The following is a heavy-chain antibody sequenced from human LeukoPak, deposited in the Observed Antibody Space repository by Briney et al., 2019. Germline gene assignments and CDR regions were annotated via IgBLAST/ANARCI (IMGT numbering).Heavy chain of an antibody. CDR3: AREGPGSSGWFFDY. J-gene: IGHJ4*02. CDR2: INPNSAGT. CDR1: GYTFTDYY. V-gene: IGHV1-2*02. Sequence: ASVKVSCKASGYTFTDYYLHWLRQDPGQGLEWVGWINPNSAGTEYAQEFQGRVTMTRDTSNSTAYMEVSRLRSDDTAVYYCAREGPGSSGWFFDYWGQGTLVSVSS. D-gene: IGHD6-19*01.